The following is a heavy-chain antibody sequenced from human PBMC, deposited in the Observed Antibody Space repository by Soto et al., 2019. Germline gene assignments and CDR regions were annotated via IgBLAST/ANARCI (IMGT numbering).Heavy chain of an antibody. D-gene: IGHD2-21*02. CDR1: GYTFTSYG. J-gene: IGHJ6*02. CDR3: AREAMAVTPLGYYYYGMDV. CDR2: ISAYNGNT. Sequence: ASVKFSCKASGYTFTSYGIGWVRQAPGQGLEWMGWISAYNGNTNYAQKLQGRVTMTTDTSTSTAYMELRSLRSDDTAVYYCAREAMAVTPLGYYYYGMDVWGQGTTVTVSS. V-gene: IGHV1-18*01.